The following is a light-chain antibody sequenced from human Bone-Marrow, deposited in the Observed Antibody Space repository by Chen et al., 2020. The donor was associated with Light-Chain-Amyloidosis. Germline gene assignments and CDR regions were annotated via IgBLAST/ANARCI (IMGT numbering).Light chain of an antibody. Sequence: SYVLTQPSSVSVAPGQTATIACGGNNIGSTSVHWYQQTPGQAPLLVVYDDSDRPSGIPERLSGSNSGKTATLTISRVEAGDEADYYCQVWDMSSDRQVFGGGTKLTVL. CDR3: QVWDMSSDRQV. CDR2: DDS. J-gene: IGLJ3*02. CDR1: NIGSTS. V-gene: IGLV3-21*02.